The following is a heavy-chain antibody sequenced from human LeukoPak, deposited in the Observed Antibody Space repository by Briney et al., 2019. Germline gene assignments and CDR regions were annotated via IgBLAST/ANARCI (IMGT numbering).Heavy chain of an antibody. CDR3: ARAKYSSSRKTGDAFDI. J-gene: IGHJ3*02. Sequence: SVKVSCKASGGTFSSYAISWVRQAPGQGLEWMGGIIPIFGTANYAQKFQGRVTITGDESTSTAYMELSSLRSEDTAVYYCARAKYSSSRKTGDAFDIWGQGTMVTVSS. CDR1: GGTFSSYA. D-gene: IGHD6-6*01. CDR2: IIPIFGTA. V-gene: IGHV1-69*13.